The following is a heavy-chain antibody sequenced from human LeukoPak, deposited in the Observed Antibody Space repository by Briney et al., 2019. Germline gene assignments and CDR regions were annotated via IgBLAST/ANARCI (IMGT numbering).Heavy chain of an antibody. V-gene: IGHV3-74*01. CDR2: INSDGSST. D-gene: IGHD1-26*01. Sequence: PGGSLRLSCAASGFTFSSYWMHWVRHAPGRGLVWVSRINSDGSSTSYADSVKGRFTISRDNAKNTLYLQMNSLRAEDTAVYYCAVVGATTYAFDIWGQGTMVTVSS. CDR3: AVVGATTYAFDI. CDR1: GFTFSSYW. J-gene: IGHJ3*02.